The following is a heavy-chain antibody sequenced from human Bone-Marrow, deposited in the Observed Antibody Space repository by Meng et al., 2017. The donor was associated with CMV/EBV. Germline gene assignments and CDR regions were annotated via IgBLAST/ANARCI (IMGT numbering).Heavy chain of an antibody. CDR3: TRLMFGGQWLDPGLAV. CDR1: GFTFGDYA. J-gene: IGHJ6*01. CDR2: IRSKAYGGTT. Sequence: GESLKISCTASGFTFGDYAMSWVRQAPGKGLEWVGFIRSKAYGGTTEYAASVKGRFTISRDDSKSIAYLQMNSLKTEDTAVYYCTRLMFGGQWLDPGLAVWGPGNTVTCAS. V-gene: IGHV3-49*04. D-gene: IGHD6-19*01.